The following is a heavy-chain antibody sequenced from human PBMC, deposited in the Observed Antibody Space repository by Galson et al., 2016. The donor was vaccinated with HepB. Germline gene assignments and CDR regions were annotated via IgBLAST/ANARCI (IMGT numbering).Heavy chain of an antibody. Sequence: SLRLSCAASGFTFSVYWMHWVRQAPGKGLVWVSRINSDGSSTAYADSVKGRFTISRDNAKNTLSLLMSCLRAEDTAGYYCARIGRYGSGRRTDYPYGFDVWGQGTQVTVSS. CDR2: INSDGSST. D-gene: IGHD3-10*01. CDR1: GFTFSVYW. J-gene: IGHJ6*02. CDR3: ARIGRYGSGRRTDYPYGFDV. V-gene: IGHV3-74*01.